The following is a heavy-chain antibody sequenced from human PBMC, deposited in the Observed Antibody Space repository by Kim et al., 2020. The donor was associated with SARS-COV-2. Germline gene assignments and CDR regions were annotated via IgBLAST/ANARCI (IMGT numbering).Heavy chain of an antibody. CDR3: ARRAAGYCDF. V-gene: IGHV1-18*01. D-gene: IGHD6-13*01. CDR1: GYTFASYS. J-gene: IGHJ4*02. CDR2: ISADNVNT. Sequence: ASVKVSCKAFGYTFASYSISWVRLAPGQGLEWMGWISADNVNTNYAQKLQGRVTMTTDTSTSTAYMELRSLTSDDTAVYYCARRAAGYCDFWGQGTLVTVSS.